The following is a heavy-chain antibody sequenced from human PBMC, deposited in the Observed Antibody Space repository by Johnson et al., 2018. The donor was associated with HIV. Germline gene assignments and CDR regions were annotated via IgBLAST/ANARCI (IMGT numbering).Heavy chain of an antibody. Sequence: QVQLVESGGGLVQPGGSLRLSCAASGFTFSDYYMTWIRQAPGKGLEWVSYISSSGSTIYYADSVKGRFTISRDNSKNTLYLQMNSLSAEDTAVYYCAKPLVGATRDDAFDVWGQGTMVTVSS. CDR3: AKPLVGATRDDAFDV. J-gene: IGHJ3*01. V-gene: IGHV3-11*04. D-gene: IGHD1-26*01. CDR1: GFTFSDYY. CDR2: ISSSGSTI.